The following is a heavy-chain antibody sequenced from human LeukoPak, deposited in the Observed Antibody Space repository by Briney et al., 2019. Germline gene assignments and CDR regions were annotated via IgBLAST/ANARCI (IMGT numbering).Heavy chain of an antibody. V-gene: IGHV1-46*01. CDR1: GYTVTSYY. J-gene: IGHJ6*02. CDR3: ASVYKHGMDV. D-gene: IGHD5-24*01. Sequence: ASVKVSCKASGYTVTSYYMHWVRQAPGQGLEWMAILNPSGGSSNYAQKIQGRATLTRATSTGTVYMELSSLRSEDTAVYYCASVYKHGMDVWGQGTTVIVS. CDR2: LNPSGGSS.